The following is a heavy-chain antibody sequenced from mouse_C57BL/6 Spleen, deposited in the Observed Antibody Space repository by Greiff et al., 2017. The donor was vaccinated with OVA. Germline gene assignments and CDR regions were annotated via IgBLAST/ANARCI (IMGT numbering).Heavy chain of an antibody. CDR3: ASASNYEAWFAY. J-gene: IGHJ3*01. D-gene: IGHD2-5*01. Sequence: DVKLQESGPGLVKPSQSLSLTCSVTGYSITSGYYWNWIRQFPGNKLEWMGYISYDGSNNYNPSLKNRISITRDTSKNQFFLKLNSVTTEDTATYYCASASNYEAWFAYWGQGTLVTVSA. CDR2: ISYDGSN. CDR1: GYSITSGYY. V-gene: IGHV3-6*01.